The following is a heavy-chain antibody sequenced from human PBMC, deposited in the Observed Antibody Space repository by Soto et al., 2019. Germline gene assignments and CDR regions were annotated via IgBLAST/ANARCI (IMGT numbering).Heavy chain of an antibody. CDR1: DFTFSDYW. V-gene: IGHV3-7*01. CDR2: IKQGGREK. Sequence: EVQVVESGGGLVQPGGSLRLSCAASDFTFSDYWMSWVRQPPGKGLEWVANIKQGGREKHYVDSVEGRFTISRDDAKNSLFLQMNRLRTDDTAVYYCAREGRSRYGMDVWGQGTTVTVSS. J-gene: IGHJ6*02. CDR3: AREGRSRYGMDV. D-gene: IGHD2-2*01.